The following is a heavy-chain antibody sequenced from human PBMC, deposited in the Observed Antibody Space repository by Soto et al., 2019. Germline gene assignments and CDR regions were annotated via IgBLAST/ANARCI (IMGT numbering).Heavy chain of an antibody. CDR3: ARGPYDSSGYGPT. V-gene: IGHV5-10-1*01. Sequence: PEESLKISCKGSGYSFTSYWISWVRQMPGKGLEWMGRIDPSDSYTNYSPSFQGHVTISADKSISTAYLQWSSLKASDTAMYYCARGPYDSSGYGPTWGQGTLVTVSS. J-gene: IGHJ5*02. CDR1: GYSFTSYW. D-gene: IGHD3-22*01. CDR2: IDPSDSYT.